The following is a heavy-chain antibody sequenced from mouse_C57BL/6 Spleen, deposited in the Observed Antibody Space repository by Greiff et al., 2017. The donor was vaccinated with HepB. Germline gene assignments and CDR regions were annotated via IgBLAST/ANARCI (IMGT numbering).Heavy chain of an antibody. J-gene: IGHJ4*01. CDR2: INPSNGGT. V-gene: IGHV1-53*01. CDR1: GYTFTSYW. D-gene: IGHD2-5*01. Sequence: QVQLQQSGTELVKPGASVKLSCKASGYTFTSYWMHRVKQRPGQGLEWIGNINPSNGGTNYNEKFKSKATLTVDKSSSTAYMQLSSLTSEDSAVYYCAREDYSNYYAMDYWGQGTSVTVSS. CDR3: AREDYSNYYAMDY.